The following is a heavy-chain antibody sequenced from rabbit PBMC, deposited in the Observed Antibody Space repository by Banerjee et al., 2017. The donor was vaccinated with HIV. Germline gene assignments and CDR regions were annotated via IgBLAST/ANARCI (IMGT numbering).Heavy chain of an antibody. CDR2: IYVGGRGDT. CDR1: GFSLSNNYI. V-gene: IGHV1S45*01. CDR3: ARDSYDYDGYDYAHYFDL. J-gene: IGHJ4*01. D-gene: IGHD6-1*01. Sequence: QEQLEESGGGLVQPEGSLALTCKASGFSLSNNYIMCWVRQAPGKGLEWIACIYVGGRGDTYYANWAKGRFTISKTSSTTATLQMTSLTAADTATYFCARDSYDYDGYDYAHYFDLWGQGTLVTVS.